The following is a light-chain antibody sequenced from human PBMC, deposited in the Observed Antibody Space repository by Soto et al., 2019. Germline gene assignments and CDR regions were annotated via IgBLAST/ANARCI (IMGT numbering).Light chain of an antibody. CDR1: QSISSW. Sequence: DTQMTQSPSTLSASVGDRVTITCRASQSISSWLAWYQQRPGRAPQLLIYRASSLQSGVPLRFSGSGSGTEFTLTISRLQPDVFAPDHCKQYATSSPTLGHGTQVELK. CDR2: RAS. J-gene: IGKJ1*01. V-gene: IGKV1-5*03. CDR3: KQYATSSPT.